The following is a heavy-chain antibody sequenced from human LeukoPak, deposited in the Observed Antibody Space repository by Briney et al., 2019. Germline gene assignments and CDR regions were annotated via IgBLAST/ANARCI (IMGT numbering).Heavy chain of an antibody. V-gene: IGHV3-74*01. J-gene: IGHJ4*02. D-gene: IGHD2-2*01. CDR1: GFTFSSYW. CDR3: ARVIRYCSSTSCSGYYFDC. Sequence: GGSLRLSCAASGFTFSSYWMHWVRQAPGKGLVWVSRIKSDGSSTSYAGSVEGRFTISRENAKNTLYMQMNSLRAEVTAMYYCARVIRYCSSTSCSGYYFDCWGQGTLVTVSS. CDR2: IKSDGSST.